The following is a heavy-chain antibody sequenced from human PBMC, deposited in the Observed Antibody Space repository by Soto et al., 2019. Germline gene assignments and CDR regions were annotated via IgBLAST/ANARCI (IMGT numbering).Heavy chain of an antibody. Sequence: QVQLVQSGAEVKRPGSSVKVSCKAAGDTFAFYSINWVRQAPGLGLEWMGRINPILSMSNYAQRFQGRGTMTADKSTSTAYMVLNRLRSEDTAIYYCATSYGSGYRAFDYWGQGALVTVSS. CDR3: ATSYGSGYRAFDY. CDR1: GDTFAFYS. J-gene: IGHJ4*02. D-gene: IGHD3-10*01. V-gene: IGHV1-69*02. CDR2: INPILSMS.